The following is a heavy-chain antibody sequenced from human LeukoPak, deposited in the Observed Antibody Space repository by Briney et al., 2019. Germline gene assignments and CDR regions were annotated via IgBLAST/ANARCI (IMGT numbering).Heavy chain of an antibody. CDR2: ISGYDGNT. Sequence: ASVKVSCKASGGTFSSYAISWVRQAPGQGLEWMGWISGYDGNTKYAQKFQGRVTMTTDTFTSTAYMELRNLTSDDTAVFYCARGAQWLVPWGQGTLVTVFS. CDR3: ARGAQWLVP. D-gene: IGHD6-19*01. J-gene: IGHJ5*02. V-gene: IGHV1-18*01. CDR1: GGTFSSYA.